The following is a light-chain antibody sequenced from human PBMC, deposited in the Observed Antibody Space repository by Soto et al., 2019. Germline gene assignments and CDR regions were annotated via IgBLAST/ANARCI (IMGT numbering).Light chain of an antibody. CDR1: QSISSS. J-gene: IGKJ1*01. CDR3: HQYNKWPQT. CDR2: TAS. Sequence: IPMSQSPSSMSESXGDRVTVCCRSSQSISSSLNRYQQKPGTAPKFXXYTASSLQGGGPSRFSGSGSVTEFTRTISSLQSEDFAVYYGHQYNKWPQTFGQGTKVDI. V-gene: IGKV1-39*01.